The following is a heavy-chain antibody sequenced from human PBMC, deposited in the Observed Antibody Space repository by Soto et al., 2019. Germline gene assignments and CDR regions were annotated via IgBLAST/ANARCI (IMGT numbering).Heavy chain of an antibody. V-gene: IGHV3-15*07. J-gene: IGHJ4*02. D-gene: IGHD6-19*01. CDR3: TTDGISD. Sequence: ELQLVESGGGLVKPGGSLRLSGAASGFTFMNAWMNWVRQAPGKGLEWVGRIESKTDGGTTDYAGPVKGRFTISGDYSNTTSYLNINSLIAEDTAVYYCTTDGISDWGKGTLVTVAS. CDR2: IESKTDGGTT. CDR1: GFTFMNAW.